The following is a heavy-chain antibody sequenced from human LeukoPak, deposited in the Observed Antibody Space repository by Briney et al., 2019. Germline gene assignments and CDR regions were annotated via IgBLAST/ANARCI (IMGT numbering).Heavy chain of an antibody. CDR1: GFTFDEYG. CDR3: ARSMNIVVVPAAGIDY. J-gene: IGHJ4*02. CDR2: IHWNGGST. V-gene: IGHV3-20*04. Sequence: GGSLRLSCAASGFTFDEYGMSWVRQAPGKGLEWVAGIHWNGGSTAYADSVKGRFTISRDNAKNSLYLQMNSLRAEDTAVYFCARSMNIVVVPAAGIDYWGQGTLVSVSS. D-gene: IGHD2-2*01.